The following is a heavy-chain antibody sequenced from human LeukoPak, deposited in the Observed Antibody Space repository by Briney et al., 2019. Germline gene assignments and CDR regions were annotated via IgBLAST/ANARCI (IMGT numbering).Heavy chain of an antibody. Sequence: SETLSLTCTVSGGSLSSYYWSWIRQPAGKGLEWIGRISTSGNTNYNPSLKSRVAMSVDTSKDQFSLKLSSVTAADTAVYYCARGVYYDVWSGYYSGAFDIWGQGTMVTVSS. J-gene: IGHJ3*02. V-gene: IGHV4-4*07. CDR2: ISTSGNT. CDR3: ARGVYYDVWSGYYSGAFDI. CDR1: GGSLSSYY. D-gene: IGHD3-3*01.